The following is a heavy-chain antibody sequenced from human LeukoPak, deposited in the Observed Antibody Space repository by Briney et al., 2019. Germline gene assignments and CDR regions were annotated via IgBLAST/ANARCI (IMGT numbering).Heavy chain of an antibody. Sequence: GGSLRLSCAASGFTFSSYAMSWVRQAPGKGLEWGSGISGSGGSTYYADSVKGRFPISRDNSKKTLYLQMNSLRAEDTAVYYCAKSRGSGLFDYWGQGTLVTVAS. CDR2: ISGSGGST. D-gene: IGHD3/OR15-3a*01. CDR1: GFTFSSYA. V-gene: IGHV3-23*01. J-gene: IGHJ4*02. CDR3: AKSRGSGLFDY.